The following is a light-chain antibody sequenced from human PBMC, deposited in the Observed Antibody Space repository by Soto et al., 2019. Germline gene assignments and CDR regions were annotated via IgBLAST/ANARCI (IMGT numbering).Light chain of an antibody. V-gene: IGKV3-11*01. CDR3: QQRLNWPPG. CDR1: QSVTNY. J-gene: IGKJ1*01. Sequence: EIFLTQSPDTLSSSPGERATLSCRASQSVTNYIAWYQQRPGQAPRLLIYDASNRATGVPARFSGSGSGTDFTLTISDLEPADFGLYYCQQRLNWPPGFGQGTKVEIK. CDR2: DAS.